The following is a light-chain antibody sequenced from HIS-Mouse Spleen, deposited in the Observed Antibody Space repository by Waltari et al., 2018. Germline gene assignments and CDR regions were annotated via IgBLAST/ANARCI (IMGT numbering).Light chain of an antibody. CDR3: CSYAGSSTFWV. Sequence: QSALTQPASVSGSPGQSITISCTGTSRDVGRYSLVSWYQQPPGQAPKLMIYEGSKRPSGVSNRFSGSKSGNTASLTISGLQAEDEADYYCCSYAGSSTFWVFGGGTKLTVL. J-gene: IGLJ3*02. CDR2: EGS. V-gene: IGLV2-23*01. CDR1: SRDVGRYSL.